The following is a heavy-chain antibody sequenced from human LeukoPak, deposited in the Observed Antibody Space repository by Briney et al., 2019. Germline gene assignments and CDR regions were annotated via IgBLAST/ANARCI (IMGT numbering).Heavy chain of an antibody. Sequence: KPSETLSLTCTVSGGSIGSSSYYWGWIRQPPGKGLEWIGSIYYSGSTYYNPSLKSRVTISVDTSKNQFSLKLSSVTAADTAVYYCASQSPRYCSSTSCGGYWGQGTLVTVSS. CDR2: IYYSGST. J-gene: IGHJ4*02. D-gene: IGHD2-2*01. V-gene: IGHV4-39*01. CDR3: ASQSPRYCSSTSCGGY. CDR1: GGSIGSSSYY.